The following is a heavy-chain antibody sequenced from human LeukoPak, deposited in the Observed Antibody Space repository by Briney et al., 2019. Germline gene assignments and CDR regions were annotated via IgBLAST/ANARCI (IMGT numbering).Heavy chain of an antibody. CDR3: AKDLSSGWYPYYFDF. V-gene: IGHV3-23*01. CDR2: ISGSGAAT. CDR1: GFTFSNYA. Sequence: GGSLRLSCAASGFTFSNYAMNWVRQAPGKGLEWVSAISGSGAATFNADSVKGRFTISRDNSKNTLYLQMNSLTAEDTAVYYCAKDLSSGWYPYYFDFWGRGTLVTVSS. J-gene: IGHJ4*02. D-gene: IGHD6-19*01.